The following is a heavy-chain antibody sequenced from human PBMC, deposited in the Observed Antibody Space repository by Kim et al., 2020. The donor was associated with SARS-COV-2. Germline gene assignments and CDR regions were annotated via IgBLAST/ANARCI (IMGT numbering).Heavy chain of an antibody. CDR2: IKQDGTEK. D-gene: IGHD6-13*01. CDR1: GFTLSTYW. V-gene: IGHV3-7*01. Sequence: GFLRLSCAASGFTLSTYWMSWVRQAPGKGLEWVASIKQDGTEKYYVDSVKGRFTISRDNAKNSLYLQMNSLRAEDTAMYYCARETGTWYIHYFDYWGQGNLVTVSS. CDR3: ARETGTWYIHYFDY. J-gene: IGHJ4*02.